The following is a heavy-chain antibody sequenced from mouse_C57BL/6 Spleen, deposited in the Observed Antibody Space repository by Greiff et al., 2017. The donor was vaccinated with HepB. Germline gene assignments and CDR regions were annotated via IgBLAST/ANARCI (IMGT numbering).Heavy chain of an antibody. CDR3: ARNVPDYYGSSYYFDY. V-gene: IGHV1-61*01. D-gene: IGHD1-1*01. CDR1: GYTFTSYW. J-gene: IGHJ2*01. CDR2: IYPSDSET. Sequence: VKLQQPGAELVRPGSSVKLSCKASGYTFTSYWMDWVKQRPGQGLEWIGNIYPSDSETHYNQKFKDKATLTVDKSSSTAYMQLSSLTSEDSAVYYCARNVPDYYGSSYYFDYWGQGTTLTVSS.